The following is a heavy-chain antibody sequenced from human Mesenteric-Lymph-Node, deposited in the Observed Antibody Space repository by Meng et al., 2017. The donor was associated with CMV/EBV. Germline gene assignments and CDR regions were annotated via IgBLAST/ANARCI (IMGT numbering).Heavy chain of an antibody. CDR1: GYTFTSYY. CDR2: INPSGGST. D-gene: IGHD3-22*01. J-gene: IGHJ4*02. Sequence: ASVKVSCKASGYTFTSYYMHWVRRAPGQGLEWMGIINPSGGSTSYAQKFQGRVTMTRDTSTSTVYMELSSLRSEDTAVYYCARDSDYYDSSDPTLACWGQGTRVTVSS. CDR3: ARDSDYYDSSDPTLAC. V-gene: IGHV1-46*01.